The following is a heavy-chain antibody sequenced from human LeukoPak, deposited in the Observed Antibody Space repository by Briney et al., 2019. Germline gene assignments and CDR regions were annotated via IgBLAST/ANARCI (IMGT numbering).Heavy chain of an antibody. Sequence: PGGSLRLSCAASGFTFSSYWTSWVRQAPGKGREWVATIKQDGSEKYYVDSVKGRFTISRDNAKNSLYLQMNSLRAEDTAVYYCARDPEGAITPENWGQGALVTVSS. CDR3: ARDPEGAITPEN. J-gene: IGHJ4*02. D-gene: IGHD1-26*01. CDR2: IKQDGSEK. V-gene: IGHV3-7*01. CDR1: GFTFSSYW.